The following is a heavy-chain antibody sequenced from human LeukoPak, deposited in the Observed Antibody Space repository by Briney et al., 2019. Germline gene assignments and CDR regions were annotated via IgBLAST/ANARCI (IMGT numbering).Heavy chain of an antibody. CDR3: ARGTVPPSHYYYYYMDV. V-gene: IGHV4-61*02. D-gene: IGHD4-17*01. CDR2: IYTSGST. J-gene: IGHJ6*03. Sequence: SETLSLTCAVPGGSISSGSYYWSWIRQPAGKGLEWIGRIYTSGSTNYNPSLKSRVTISVDTSKNQFSLKLSSVTAADTAVYYCARGTVPPSHYYYYYMDVGAKGPTVTIPS. CDR1: GGSISSGSYY.